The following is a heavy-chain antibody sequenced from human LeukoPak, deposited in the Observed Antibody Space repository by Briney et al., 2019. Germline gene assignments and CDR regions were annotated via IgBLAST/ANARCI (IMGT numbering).Heavy chain of an antibody. CDR3: ARVFEIEDAFDI. Sequence: PGGSLRLSCAASGFTFSDYYMSWIRQAPGKGLEWVSYISSSSSYTNYADSVKGRFTISRDNAKNSLYLQMNSLRAEDTAVYYCARVFEIEDAFDIWGQGQWSPSLQ. D-gene: IGHD3-9*01. J-gene: IGHJ3*02. V-gene: IGHV3-11*06. CDR1: GFTFSDYY. CDR2: ISSSSSYT.